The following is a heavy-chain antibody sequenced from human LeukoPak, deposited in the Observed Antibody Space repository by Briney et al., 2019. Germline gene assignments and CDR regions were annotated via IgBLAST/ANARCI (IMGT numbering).Heavy chain of an antibody. CDR3: ARPLRAWLLSFDI. CDR1: GYTFTGYY. Sequence: ASVKVSCKASGYTFTGYYVHWVRQAPGQGLEWMGRINPNSGDTNYAQKFQGRVTMTRDTSISTAYMELSRLRSDDTAVYYCARPLRAWLLSFDIWGQGTMVTVSS. J-gene: IGHJ3*02. V-gene: IGHV1-2*06. D-gene: IGHD2-2*01. CDR2: INPNSGDT.